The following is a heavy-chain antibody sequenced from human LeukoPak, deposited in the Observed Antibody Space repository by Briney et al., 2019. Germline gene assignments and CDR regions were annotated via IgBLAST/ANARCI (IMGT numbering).Heavy chain of an antibody. CDR2: IRYDGSNK. J-gene: IGHJ4*02. Sequence: QTGGSLRLSCAASGFTFSSYGMHWVRQAPGKGLGWVAFIRYDGSNKYYADSVKGRFTISRDNSKNTLYLQMNSLRAEDTAVYYCAFESMTTVTFDYWGQGTLVTVSP. D-gene: IGHD4-11*01. CDR1: GFTFSSYG. V-gene: IGHV3-30*02. CDR3: AFESMTTVTFDY.